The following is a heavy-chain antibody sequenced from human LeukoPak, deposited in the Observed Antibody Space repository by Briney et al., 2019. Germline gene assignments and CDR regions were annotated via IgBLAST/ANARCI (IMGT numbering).Heavy chain of an antibody. V-gene: IGHV3-74*01. CDR2: IISDGSST. CDR1: GFTFSSYW. D-gene: IGHD6-19*01. CDR3: ARDRSRSSGFDY. J-gene: IGHJ4*02. Sequence: GGSLRLSCAASGFTFSSYWMYWVRQAPGKGLVWVSRIISDGSSTSYADSVKGRFAISRDNAKNTLYLQMNSLRAEDTAVYYCARDRSRSSGFDYWGQGTLVTVSS.